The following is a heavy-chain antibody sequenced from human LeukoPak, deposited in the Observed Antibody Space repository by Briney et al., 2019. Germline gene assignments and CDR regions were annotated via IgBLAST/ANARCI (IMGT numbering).Heavy chain of an antibody. J-gene: IGHJ5*01. D-gene: IGHD6-13*01. CDR3: ARGWYSSSWFDY. V-gene: IGHV4-59*01. Sequence: GSLRLSCAASGFTFDDYGMSWVRQAPGKGLEWIGNIYYSGSTYYNPSLKSRVTISVDTSKNQFSLKLSSVTAADTAVYYCARGWYSSSWFDYWGQGTLVTVSS. CDR2: IYYSGST. CDR1: GFTFDDYG.